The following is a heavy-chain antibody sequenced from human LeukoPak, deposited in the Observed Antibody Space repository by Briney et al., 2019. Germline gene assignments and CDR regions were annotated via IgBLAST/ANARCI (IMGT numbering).Heavy chain of an antibody. CDR2: INPNSGGT. CDR1: GYTFTGYY. J-gene: IGHJ5*02. V-gene: IGHV1-2*02. Sequence: ASVKVSCKASGYTFTGYYMHWVRQAPGQGLEWMGWINPNSGGTNYAQKFQGRVTMTRDTSISTAYMELSRLRSDDTAVNYCARARLGKRIVGAGWFDPWGQGTLVTVSS. CDR3: ARARLGKRIVGAGWFDP. D-gene: IGHD1-26*01.